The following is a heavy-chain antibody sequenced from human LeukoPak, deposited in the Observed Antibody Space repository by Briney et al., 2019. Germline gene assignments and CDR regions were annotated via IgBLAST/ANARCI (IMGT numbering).Heavy chain of an antibody. CDR2: IRSKAYGGTT. CDR1: GFTFSSYS. Sequence: GGSLRLSCAASGFTFSSYSMNWVRQAPGKGLEWVGFIRSKAYGGTTENAASVKGRFTISRDDSKSIAYLQMNSLKTEDPAVYYCTGSFGELTFFDYWGLGTLVTVSS. V-gene: IGHV3-49*04. CDR3: TGSFGELTFFDY. D-gene: IGHD3-10*01. J-gene: IGHJ4*02.